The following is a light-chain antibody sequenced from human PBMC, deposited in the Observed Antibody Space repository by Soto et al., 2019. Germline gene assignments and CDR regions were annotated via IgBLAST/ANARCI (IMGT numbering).Light chain of an antibody. CDR1: QSISTW. J-gene: IGKJ1*01. Sequence: DIQMTQSPSTLSASVGDRVTITCRASQSISTWLAWYQQAPGKAPKLLIHKASSLQSGVPSRFSGSGSGTDFTLTISSLHPDDFATYYCQQYNSYSPTFGQGTKVDIK. V-gene: IGKV1-5*03. CDR2: KAS. CDR3: QQYNSYSPT.